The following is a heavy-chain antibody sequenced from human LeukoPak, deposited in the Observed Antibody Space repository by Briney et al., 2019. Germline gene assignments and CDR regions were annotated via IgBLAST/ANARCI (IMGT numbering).Heavy chain of an antibody. J-gene: IGHJ4*02. CDR1: GYNFSTYA. V-gene: IGHV1-18*01. Sequence: ASVKVSCKASGYNFSTYAITWVRQLPGQAPEWMGWISAFNGNPNYARKLQGRVTMTTDTSTRTAYMDVRSLRSDDTAMYYCARTVGGSSYGYPNYYFDYWGQGTLVTVSS. D-gene: IGHD5-18*01. CDR3: ARTVGGSSYGYPNYYFDY. CDR2: ISAFNGNP.